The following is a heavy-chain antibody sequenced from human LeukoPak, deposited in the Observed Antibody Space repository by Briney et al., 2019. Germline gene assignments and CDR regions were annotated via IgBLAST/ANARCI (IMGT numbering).Heavy chain of an antibody. CDR3: ARDRYAGTTHFDAFDI. Sequence: SVKVSCKASGGTFTSYAISWVRQAPGQGLEWRGGIIPIFGTANYAQKFQGRVTITADKSTSTAYMELSSLRSEDTAVYYCARDRYAGTTHFDAFDIWGQGTMVTVSS. CDR2: IIPIFGTA. D-gene: IGHD1-1*01. J-gene: IGHJ3*02. CDR1: GGTFTSYA. V-gene: IGHV1-69*06.